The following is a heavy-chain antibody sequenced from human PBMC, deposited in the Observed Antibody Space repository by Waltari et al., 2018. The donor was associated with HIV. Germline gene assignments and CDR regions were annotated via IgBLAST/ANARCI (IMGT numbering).Heavy chain of an antibody. D-gene: IGHD3-16*01. CDR2: IRSRGNRYAT. CDR3: TRALAY. CDR1: GFTFSASA. V-gene: IGHV3-73*02. J-gene: IGHJ4*02. Sequence: EVQLVESGGGLVQPGGSLRVSCAASGFTFSASAIHWVRQGFGKGLEWVGRIRSRGNRYATAYGASVKGRLTVSRDDSKNTAYLQMNNLKTEDTAVYYCTRALAYWGQGTLVTVSP.